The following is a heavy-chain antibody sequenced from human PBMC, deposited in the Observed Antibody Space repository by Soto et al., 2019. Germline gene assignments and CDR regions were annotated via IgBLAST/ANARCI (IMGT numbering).Heavy chain of an antibody. CDR1: GSTFSSYE. CDR3: AREPPAAGLAWWFDP. J-gene: IGHJ5*02. Sequence: GGSLRLSCAASGSTFSSYEMNWVRQAPGKGLEWVSYISSSGSTIYYADSVKGRFTISRDNAKNSLYLQMNSLRAEDTAVYYCAREPPAAGLAWWFDPWGQGTLVTVSS. V-gene: IGHV3-48*03. D-gene: IGHD6-13*01. CDR2: ISSSGSTI.